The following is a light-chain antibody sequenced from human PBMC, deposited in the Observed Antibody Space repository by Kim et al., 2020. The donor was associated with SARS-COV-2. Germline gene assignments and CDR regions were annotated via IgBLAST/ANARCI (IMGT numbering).Light chain of an antibody. V-gene: IGLV3-19*01. CDR3: NSRDRDSTGNLYV. CDR2: DKN. J-gene: IGLJ1*01. CDR1: RRPSYY. Sequence: GQSATVTRQGARRPSYYAIWYQQTPRQAPVLVMYDKNNRPSGIPDRVAGSGSGDTASLTITGAQAADEADYYCNSRDRDSTGNLYVFGTGTKVTV.